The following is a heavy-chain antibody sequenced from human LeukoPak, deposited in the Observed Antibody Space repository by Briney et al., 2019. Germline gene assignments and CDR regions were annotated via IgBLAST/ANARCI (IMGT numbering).Heavy chain of an antibody. CDR3: ARVRLGYDSSGYYSYYFDY. CDR2: IKQDGVAK. D-gene: IGHD3-22*01. J-gene: IGHJ4*02. CDR1: GFIFTNYW. Sequence: GGSLRLSCAASGFIFTNYWMNWVRQAPGKGLEWVANIKQDGVAKYYVDSVKGRFTISRDNTKSSLYLQMNSLRAEDTAIYYCARVRLGYDSSGYYSYYFDYWGQGTLVTVSS. V-gene: IGHV3-7*01.